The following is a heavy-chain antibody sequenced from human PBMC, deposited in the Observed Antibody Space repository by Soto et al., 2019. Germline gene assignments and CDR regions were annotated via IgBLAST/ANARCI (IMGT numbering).Heavy chain of an antibody. V-gene: IGHV4-30-4*01. D-gene: IGHD1-7*01. CDR2: IYYSGST. CDR1: GGSMNSGAYY. J-gene: IGHJ5*02. Sequence: PSESLSLTCPVSGGSMNSGAYYWSWIRQPPGKGLEWIGYIYYSGSTYYNPSLKSRVTISVDTSKNQFSLKLSSVTAADTAVYNCARILELRFDPWGQGTLVTVSS. CDR3: ARILELRFDP.